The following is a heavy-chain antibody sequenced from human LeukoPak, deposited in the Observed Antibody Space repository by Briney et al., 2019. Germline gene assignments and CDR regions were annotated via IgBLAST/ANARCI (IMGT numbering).Heavy chain of an antibody. CDR3: ARRSSSRDNVGYYGMDV. CDR1: GYSFTSYW. V-gene: IGHV5-51*01. J-gene: IGHJ6*02. Sequence: GESLKFSCKGSGYSFTSYWIGWVRQMPGKGLEWMGIIYPGDSDTRYSPSFQGQVTISADKSISTAYLQWSSLKASDTAMYYCARRSSSRDNVGYYGMDVWGQGTTVTVSS. D-gene: IGHD6-13*01. CDR2: IYPGDSDT.